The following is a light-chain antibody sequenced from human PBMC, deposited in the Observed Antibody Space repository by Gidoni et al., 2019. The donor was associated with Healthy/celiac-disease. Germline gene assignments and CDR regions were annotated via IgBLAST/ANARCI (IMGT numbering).Light chain of an antibody. CDR2: DAS. CDR1: QSVSSD. CDR3: QQRSNWPPLT. V-gene: IGKV3-11*01. J-gene: IGKJ4*01. Sequence: IVLTQSPATLSLSPGERATLYCRASQSVSSDLAWYQQKPGQAPRLLIYDASTRAAGIPARFSGSGSGTDFTLTISSLEPEDFAVYDCQQRSNWPPLTCGGXTKVEIK.